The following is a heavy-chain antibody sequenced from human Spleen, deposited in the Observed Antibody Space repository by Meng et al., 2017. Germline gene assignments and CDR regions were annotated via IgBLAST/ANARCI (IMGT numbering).Heavy chain of an antibody. CDR1: GFTFSSYW. V-gene: IGHV3-7*01. CDR2: IKQDGSEK. Sequence: GESLKISCAASGFTFSSYWMSWVRQAPGKGLEWVANIKQDGSEKYYVDSVKGRFTISRDNAKNSLYLQMNSLRVEDTAVYYCARDVGRGDLTPYYFDYWGQGTLVTVSS. CDR3: ARDVGRGDLTPYYFDY. D-gene: IGHD2-21*02. J-gene: IGHJ4*02.